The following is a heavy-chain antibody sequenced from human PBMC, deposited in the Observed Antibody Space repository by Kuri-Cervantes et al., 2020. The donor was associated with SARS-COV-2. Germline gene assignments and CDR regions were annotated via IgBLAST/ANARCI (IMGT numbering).Heavy chain of an antibody. J-gene: IGHJ4*02. CDR2: IYLSGST. CDR1: GYSISSGYY. Sequence: SETLSLTCTVSGYSISSGYYWGWIRQPPGKGLEWIGSIYLSGSTYSNPSLKSRVTISVDTSKNQFSLKLSSVTAADTAVYYCARHMSGTFDYWGQGTLVTVSS. D-gene: IGHD3-10*02. V-gene: IGHV4-38-2*02. CDR3: ARHMSGTFDY.